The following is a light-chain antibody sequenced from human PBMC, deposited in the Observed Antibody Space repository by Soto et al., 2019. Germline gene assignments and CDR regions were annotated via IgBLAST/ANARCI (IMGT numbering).Light chain of an antibody. Sequence: PGERATLSCRASQRVGSFLAWYRQKSGQTPRLLIYDASKRAPGIPARFSGSGSGTDFTLTISSLEPEDFAVYYCQHRSNWLGTFGPGTKIDIK. V-gene: IGKV3-11*01. CDR2: DAS. J-gene: IGKJ3*01. CDR3: QHRSNWLGT. CDR1: QRVGSF.